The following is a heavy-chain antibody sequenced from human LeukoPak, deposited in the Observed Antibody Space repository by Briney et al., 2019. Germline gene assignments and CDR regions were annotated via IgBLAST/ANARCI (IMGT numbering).Heavy chain of an antibody. CDR2: IYTSGST. D-gene: IGHD5-12*01. V-gene: IGHV4-61*02. J-gene: IGHJ4*02. CDR3: ARWSSYRFDY. CDR1: GGSISSGSYY. Sequence: PSQTLSLTCTVSGGSISSGSYYWSWIRQPAGKGLEWVGRIYTSGSTNYNPSLKSRVTMLVDMSKNQFSLKLSSVTAADTAVYYCARWSSYRFDYWGQGTLVTVSS.